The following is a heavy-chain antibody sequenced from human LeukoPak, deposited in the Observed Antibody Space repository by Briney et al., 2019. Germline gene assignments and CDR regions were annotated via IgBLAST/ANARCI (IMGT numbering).Heavy chain of an antibody. J-gene: IGHJ4*02. Sequence: PSETLSLTCTVSVGSISSYYWSWIRQPPGKGLEWIGYIYYSGSTNYNPSLKSRVTISVDTSKNQFSLKLSSVTAADTAVYYCARDLGVATFDYWGQGTLVTVSS. D-gene: IGHD2-21*01. CDR1: VGSISSYY. CDR3: ARDLGVATFDY. CDR2: IYYSGST. V-gene: IGHV4-59*01.